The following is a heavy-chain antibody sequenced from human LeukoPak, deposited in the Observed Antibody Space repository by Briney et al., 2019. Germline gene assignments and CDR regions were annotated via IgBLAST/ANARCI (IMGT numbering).Heavy chain of an antibody. Sequence: ASVKVSCKASGYTFTHYAVHWVRQAPGQRPEWMGWINTGNGNTKYSQKFQGRVTISRDTSANTAYMEVSSLRSEDTAVYYCARGAAEGLDRWGQGTLVTVSS. D-gene: IGHD6-13*01. V-gene: IGHV1-3*04. CDR3: ARGAAEGLDR. CDR1: GYTFTHYA. J-gene: IGHJ5*02. CDR2: INTGNGNT.